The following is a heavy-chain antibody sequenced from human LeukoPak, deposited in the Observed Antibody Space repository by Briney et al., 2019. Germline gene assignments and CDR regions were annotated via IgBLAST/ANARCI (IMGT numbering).Heavy chain of an antibody. CDR2: IIPIFGTA. D-gene: IGHD3-10*01. CDR3: ARDKGYYGSGSSAWCY. J-gene: IGHJ4*02. V-gene: IGHV1-69*13. CDR1: GGTFSSYA. Sequence: SVKGSCKASGGTFSSYAISWVRQAPGQGLEWMGGIIPIFGTANYAQKFQGRVTITADESTSTAYMELSSLRSEDTAVYYCARDKGYYGSGSSAWCYWGQGTLVTVSS.